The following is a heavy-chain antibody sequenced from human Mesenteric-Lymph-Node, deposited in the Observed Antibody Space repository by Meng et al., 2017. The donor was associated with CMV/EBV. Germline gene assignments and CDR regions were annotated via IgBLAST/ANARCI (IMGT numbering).Heavy chain of an antibody. Sequence: GESLKISCAASGFTFSNFAMSWVRQAPGKGLEWVSTISGSGGSTYYADSVKGRFTISRDNAKNSLYLQMNSLRAEDTAVYYCARDQDFWSGCFDYWGQGTLVTVSS. CDR2: ISGSGGST. CDR3: ARDQDFWSGCFDY. D-gene: IGHD3-3*01. J-gene: IGHJ4*02. V-gene: IGHV3-23*01. CDR1: GFTFSNFA.